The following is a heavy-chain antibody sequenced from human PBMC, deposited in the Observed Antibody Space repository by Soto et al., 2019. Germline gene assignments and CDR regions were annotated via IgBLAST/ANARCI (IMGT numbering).Heavy chain of an antibody. CDR1: GFSLSSSGVA. CDR2: IYWDDDK. J-gene: IGHJ4*02. V-gene: IGHV2-5*02. Sequence: SGPTLVNPTQTLTLTCTFSGFSLSSSGVAVGWIRQPPGKALEWLGIIYWDDDKRYSPSLKSRLTITKDTSKNQVVLAMTNVDPVDTATYYCAYISSWYYFDYWGQGTLVTVSS. D-gene: IGHD6-13*01. CDR3: AYISSWYYFDY.